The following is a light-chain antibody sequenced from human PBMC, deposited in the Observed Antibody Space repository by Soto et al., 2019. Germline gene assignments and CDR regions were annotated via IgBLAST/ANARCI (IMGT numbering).Light chain of an antibody. Sequence: QSVLTQPRSVSGSPGQSVTISCTGTSSDVGGYNYVSWYQQHPGKAPKLLIYDVSKRPSGVPNRFSGSKSGNTASLTISGLHAEDEADYYCCSYAGTYTYVFGIGTKLTVL. CDR1: SSDVGGYNY. V-gene: IGLV2-11*01. CDR2: DVS. CDR3: CSYAGTYTYV. J-gene: IGLJ1*01.